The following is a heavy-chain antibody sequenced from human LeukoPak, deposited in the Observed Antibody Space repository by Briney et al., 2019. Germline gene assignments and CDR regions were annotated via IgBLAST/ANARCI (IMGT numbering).Heavy chain of an antibody. V-gene: IGHV1-2*02. CDR1: GYTFTDYY. D-gene: IGHD4-11*01. J-gene: IGHJ4*02. Sequence: ASVKVSCKTSGYTFTDYYIHWVRQAPGQGLEWMGWINPNSGETNSAQKFQGRVTMTGDMSISTAYMELSRVTSDDTAVYYCARGRDYSNTERGFDYWGQGTLVTVSS. CDR3: ARGRDYSNTERGFDY. CDR2: INPNSGET.